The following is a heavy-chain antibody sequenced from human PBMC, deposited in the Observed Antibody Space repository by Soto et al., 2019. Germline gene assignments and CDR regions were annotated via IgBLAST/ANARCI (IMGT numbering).Heavy chain of an antibody. V-gene: IGHV3-21*01. Sequence: EVQLVESGGGLVKPGESLRLSCAASGFTFSSYTMNWVRQAPGKGLECVSSITSSCYIYYADSLKSRFTIPRNNAKNSLYLVMNTLRAEDTAVYYCARRKYFSGSYPSCDYWGQGTLVTVSS. D-gene: IGHD3-10*01. CDR3: ARRKYFSGSYPSCDY. J-gene: IGHJ4*02. CDR1: GFTFSSYT. CDR2: ITSSCYI.